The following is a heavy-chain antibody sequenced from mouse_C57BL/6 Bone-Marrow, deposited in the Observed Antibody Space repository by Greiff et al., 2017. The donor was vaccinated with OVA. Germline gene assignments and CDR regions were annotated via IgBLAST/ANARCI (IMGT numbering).Heavy chain of an antibody. J-gene: IGHJ4*01. V-gene: IGHV5-17*01. CDR2: ISSGSSTI. CDR1: GFTFSDYG. Sequence: EVQVVESGGGLVKPGGSLKLSCAASGFTFSDYGMHWVRQAPEKGLEWVAYISSGSSTINYADKVKGRFTISRDNAKNTLFLQMTSLRSEDRPMYYYARPYYGSSLYYAMDYWGQGTSVTVSS. D-gene: IGHD1-1*01. CDR3: ARPYYGSSLYYAMDY.